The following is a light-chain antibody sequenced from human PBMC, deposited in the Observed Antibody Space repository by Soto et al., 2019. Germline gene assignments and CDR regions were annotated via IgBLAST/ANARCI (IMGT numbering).Light chain of an antibody. CDR2: GAS. J-gene: IGKJ1*01. V-gene: IGKV1-5*01. Sequence: DIQMTQSPSTLSATVGDSVTITCRASQNIRNWLAWYQHKPGKAPELLIFGASNLQTGVPSRFSGSGSGTDFTLSITSLQPDDSATYYCQQAKTFPWTFGQGTKVDIK. CDR1: QNIRNW. CDR3: QQAKTFPWT.